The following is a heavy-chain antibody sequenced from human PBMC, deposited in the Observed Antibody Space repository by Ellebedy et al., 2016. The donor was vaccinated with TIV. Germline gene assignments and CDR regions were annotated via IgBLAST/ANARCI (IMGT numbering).Heavy chain of an antibody. CDR3: ARPKGSYYNAFDY. J-gene: IGHJ4*02. V-gene: IGHV1-69*04. Sequence: AASVKVSCKASGGTFSSYAISWVRQAPGQGLEWMGRIIPILGIANYAQKFQGRVTITADKSTSTAYMELSSLRSDDTAVYYCARPKGSYYNAFDYWGQGTLVTVSS. CDR1: GGTFSSYA. CDR2: IIPILGIA. D-gene: IGHD3-10*01.